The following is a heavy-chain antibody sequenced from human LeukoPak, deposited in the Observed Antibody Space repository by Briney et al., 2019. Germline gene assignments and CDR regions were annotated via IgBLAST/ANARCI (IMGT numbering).Heavy chain of an antibody. J-gene: IGHJ4*02. CDR3: ARVGYCSSTSCYRDFDY. CDR2: INHSGST. CDR1: GGSFSGYY. Sequence: SETLSLTCAVYGGSFSGYYWSWIRQPPGKGLEWIGEINHSGSTNYNPSLKSRVTMSVDTSKNQFSLKLSSVTAADTAVYYCARVGYCSSTSCYRDFDYWGQGTLVTVSS. V-gene: IGHV4-34*01. D-gene: IGHD2-2*02.